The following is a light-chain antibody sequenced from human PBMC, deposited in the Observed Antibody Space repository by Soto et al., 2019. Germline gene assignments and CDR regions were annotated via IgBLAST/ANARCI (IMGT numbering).Light chain of an antibody. CDR3: QQYGSSPRT. V-gene: IGKV3-20*01. CDR2: GAS. CDR1: QSVSSSY. J-gene: IGKJ2*01. Sequence: EIVLTQSPGTLSLSSGERATLSCRASQSVSSSYLAWYQQKPGQAPRLLIYGASSGATGIPDRFSGSGSGTDFTLTISRLEPEDFAVYSCQQYGSSPRTFGQGTKLEIK.